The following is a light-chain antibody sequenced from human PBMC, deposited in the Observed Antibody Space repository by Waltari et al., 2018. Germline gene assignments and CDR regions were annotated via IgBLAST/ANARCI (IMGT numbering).Light chain of an antibody. CDR2: KNN. CDR3: AAWDDSLSGVV. J-gene: IGLJ2*01. CDR1: SSNIGSNY. V-gene: IGLV1-47*01. Sequence: QSVLTQPPSASGTPGQRVTISCSGSSSNIGSNYVYWYQQLPGTAPKLLIYKNNQRPSGVPDRVSGSKSGTSASLAISGLRSEDEADYSCAAWDDSLSGVVFGGGTKLTVL.